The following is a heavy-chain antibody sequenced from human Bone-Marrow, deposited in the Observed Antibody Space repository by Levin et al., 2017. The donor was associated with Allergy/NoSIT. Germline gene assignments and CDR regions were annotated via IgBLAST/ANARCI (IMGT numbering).Heavy chain of an antibody. V-gene: IGHV3-23*01. CDR3: AKDLEQQLVLTSGSYLRGARVPAPSRGFDY. D-gene: IGHD6-13*01. CDR1: GFIFSSYA. J-gene: IGHJ4*02. Sequence: GGSLRLSCAASGFIFSSYAINWVRQAPGKGLDWVSAISGGGETTLYADSVKGRFTISRDNSKNTLYLQMNSLRTEDTAVYYCAKDLEQQLVLTSGSYLRGARVPAPSRGFDYWGQGTLVTVSS. CDR2: ISGGGETT.